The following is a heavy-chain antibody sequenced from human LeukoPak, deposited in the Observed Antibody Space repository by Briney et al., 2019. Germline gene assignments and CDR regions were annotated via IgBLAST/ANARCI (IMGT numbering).Heavy chain of an antibody. J-gene: IGHJ4*02. CDR2: IKQDGREK. Sequence: GGALRLSGAASEFTFSSYWMSWVRQAPGKGLEWVASIKQDGREKYYVDSVKGRVTIYRDNAKNSLYLQMHSLRAEGTAVYYCARVFGAGYSDYWGQGTLVTVSS. CDR3: ARVFGAGYSDY. D-gene: IGHD4/OR15-4a*01. CDR1: EFTFSSYW. V-gene: IGHV3-7*01.